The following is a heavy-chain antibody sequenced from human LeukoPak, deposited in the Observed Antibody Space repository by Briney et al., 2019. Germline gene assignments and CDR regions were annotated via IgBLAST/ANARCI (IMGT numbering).Heavy chain of an antibody. D-gene: IGHD4-11*01. V-gene: IGHV1-2*02. CDR2: INPNSGGT. Sequence: ASVTVSCTASGYTFTGYYMHWVRQAPGQGLEWMGWINPNSGGTNYAQKFQGRVTMTRDTSISTAYMELSRLRSDDTAVYYCARADSKYYYYGMDVWGQGTTVTVSS. CDR3: ARADSKYYYYGMDV. J-gene: IGHJ6*02. CDR1: GYTFTGYY.